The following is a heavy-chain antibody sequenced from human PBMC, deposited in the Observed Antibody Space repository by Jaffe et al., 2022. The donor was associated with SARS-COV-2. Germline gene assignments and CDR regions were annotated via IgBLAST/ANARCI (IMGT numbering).Heavy chain of an antibody. Sequence: QVQLQESGPGLVKPSQTLSLTCTVSGGSISSGSYYWSWIRQPAGKGLEWIGRIYTSGSTNYNPSLKSRVTISVDTSKNQFSLKLSSVTAADTAVYYCARGRYSGSYFDYWGQGTLVTVSS. CDR3: ARGRYSGSYFDY. CDR2: IYTSGST. J-gene: IGHJ4*02. V-gene: IGHV4-61*02. D-gene: IGHD1-26*01. CDR1: GGSISSGSYY.